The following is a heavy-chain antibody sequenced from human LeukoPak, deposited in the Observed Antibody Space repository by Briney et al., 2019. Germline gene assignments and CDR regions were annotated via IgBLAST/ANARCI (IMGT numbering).Heavy chain of an antibody. J-gene: IGHJ3*02. D-gene: IGHD3-10*01. V-gene: IGHV1-8*01. Sequence: GASVKVSCKASGYTFTSYDINWVRQATGQGLEWMGWMNPNSGNTGYAQKFQGRVTITADENTTTAYMELRSLRSEDTAVYYCARGHILLYVGEIWGQGTMVIVSS. CDR1: GYTFTSYD. CDR3: ARGHILLYVGEI. CDR2: MNPNSGNT.